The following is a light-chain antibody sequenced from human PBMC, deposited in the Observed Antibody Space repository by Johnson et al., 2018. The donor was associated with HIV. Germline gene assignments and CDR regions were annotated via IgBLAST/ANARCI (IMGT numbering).Light chain of an antibody. CDR2: ENN. J-gene: IGLJ1*01. CDR3: GTWDSSLGAFYV. Sequence: QSVLSQPPSVSAAPGQKVTVSCSGSSSNIGSNYVSWYQQLPGTAPKLLIYENNKRPSGIPDRFSGSKSGTSATLGITGLQTGDEADYYCGTWDSSLGAFYVFGTDQNHRP. V-gene: IGLV1-51*02. CDR1: SSNIGSNY.